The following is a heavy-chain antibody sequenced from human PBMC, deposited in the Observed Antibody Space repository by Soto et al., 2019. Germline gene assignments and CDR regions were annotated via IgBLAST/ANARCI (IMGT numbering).Heavy chain of an antibody. CDR3: ARREDGSYFSFYYVYGVDG. V-gene: IGHV3-30*03. J-gene: IGHJ6*01. D-gene: IGHD3-10*02. CDR2: ISYDGNHK. Sequence: QVQLVESGGGVVQPGRSLRLSCAASGFTFSNYGMHWVRQAPGKGLEWVAFISYDGNHKYYADSVKGRFTISRDNSKNTLFLQMNGLTAEDPAVYYCARREDGSYFSFYYVYGVDGWGQGTRVTVSS. CDR1: GFTFSNYG.